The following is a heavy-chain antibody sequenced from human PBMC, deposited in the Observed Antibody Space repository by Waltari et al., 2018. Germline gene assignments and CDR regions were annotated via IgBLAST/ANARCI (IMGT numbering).Heavy chain of an antibody. D-gene: IGHD6-6*01. V-gene: IGHV4-59*01. Sequence: QVQLQESGPGLVKPSETLSLTCTVSGGSISSYYWSWIRQPPGKGLEWIGYIYYRGSTNYNPALKSRVTISVDTSKNQFSLKRSSVTAADTAVYYCARALTIAARRDYYYYMDVWGKGTTVTVSS. CDR2: IYYRGST. CDR3: ARALTIAARRDYYYYMDV. CDR1: GGSISSYY. J-gene: IGHJ6*03.